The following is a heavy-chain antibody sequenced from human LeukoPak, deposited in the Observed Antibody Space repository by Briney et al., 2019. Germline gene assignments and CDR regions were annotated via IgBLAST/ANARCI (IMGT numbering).Heavy chain of an antibody. J-gene: IGHJ4*02. CDR2: INPNSGGT. CDR3: ARGAKIAAAGSFDY. Sequence: ASVKVSCKASGYTFIDYYMYWVRQAPGQGLEWMGWINPNSGGTNYAQNFQGRVTMTRDTSISAAYMELSRLRSDDTAVYYCARGAKIAAAGSFDYWGQGTLVTVST. D-gene: IGHD6-13*01. V-gene: IGHV1-2*02. CDR1: GYTFIDYY.